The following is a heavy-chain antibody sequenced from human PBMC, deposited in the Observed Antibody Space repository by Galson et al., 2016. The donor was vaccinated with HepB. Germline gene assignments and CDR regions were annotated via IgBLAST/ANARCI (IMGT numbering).Heavy chain of an antibody. D-gene: IGHD1-7*01. Sequence: SLRLSCAASGFTFSSYTMTWVRQAPGKGLEWVSAITGSGDRTYYADSVKGRFSISRDNSKNTLYLQMSSLRAEDTAVYYCVKVGTTGDFFYYMDVWGKGTTVTVSS. CDR1: GFTFSSYT. CDR3: VKVGTTGDFFYYMDV. CDR2: ITGSGDRT. J-gene: IGHJ6*03. V-gene: IGHV3-23*01.